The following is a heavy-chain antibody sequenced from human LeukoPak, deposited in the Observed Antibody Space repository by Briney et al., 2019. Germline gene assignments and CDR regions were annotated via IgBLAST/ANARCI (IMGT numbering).Heavy chain of an antibody. V-gene: IGHV4-34*01. Sequence: SETLSLTCAVYGGSFSGYYWSWIRQPPGKGLEWIGEINHSESTNYNPSLKSRVTIAVDTSKIQFSLKLSSVTAADTAVYYCARGRDRDSSGYFYVPYWYFDLWGRGTLVTVSS. CDR2: INHSEST. CDR1: GGSFSGYY. J-gene: IGHJ2*01. D-gene: IGHD3-22*01. CDR3: ARGRDRDSSGYFYVPYWYFDL.